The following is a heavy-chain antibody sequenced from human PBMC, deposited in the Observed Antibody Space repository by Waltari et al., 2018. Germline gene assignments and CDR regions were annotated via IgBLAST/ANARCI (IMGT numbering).Heavy chain of an antibody. CDR3: ARGGWGFYLDD. J-gene: IGHJ4*02. V-gene: IGHV3-21*01. CDR2: ISSTGSYT. CDR1: GFTFSSYS. Sequence: EVQLVESGGGLVKPGGSLRLSCAASGFTFSSYSMNWVRQAPGKGVEWVLSISSTGSYTHYADSVKGRFSISRDNAKNSLYLQMNSLRAEDTAVYYCARGGWGFYLDDWGQGTLVT. D-gene: IGHD7-27*01.